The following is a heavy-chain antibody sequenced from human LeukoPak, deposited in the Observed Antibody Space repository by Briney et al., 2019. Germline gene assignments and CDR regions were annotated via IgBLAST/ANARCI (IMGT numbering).Heavy chain of an antibody. CDR1: GGSFSGYY. V-gene: IGHV4-34*01. CDR3: ARGQGTVTTH. CDR2: ISHSGSA. Sequence: PSETLSLTCAVYGGSFSGYYWTWIRQPPGKGLEWIGEISHSGSANYNPSLMSRVTISLDTSKNHFSLNLSSVTAADTAVYYCARGQGTVTTHWGQGTLVTVSS. D-gene: IGHD4-11*01. J-gene: IGHJ4*02.